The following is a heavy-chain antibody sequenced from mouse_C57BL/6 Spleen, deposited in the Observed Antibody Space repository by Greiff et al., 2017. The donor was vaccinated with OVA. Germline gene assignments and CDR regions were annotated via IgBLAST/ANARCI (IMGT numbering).Heavy chain of an antibody. J-gene: IGHJ2*01. Sequence: VQLQQPGAELVKPGASVKMSCKASGYTFTSYWITWVKQRPGQGLEWIGDIYPGSGSTNYNEKFKSKATLTVDTSSSTAYMQLSSLTSEDSAVYYCARRGYATTVVEGYFDYWGQGTTLTVSS. CDR2: IYPGSGST. D-gene: IGHD1-1*01. CDR1: GYTFTSYW. V-gene: IGHV1-55*01. CDR3: ARRGYATTVVEGYFDY.